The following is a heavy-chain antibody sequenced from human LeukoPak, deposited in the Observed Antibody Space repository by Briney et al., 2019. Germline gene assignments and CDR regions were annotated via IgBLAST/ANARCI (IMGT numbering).Heavy chain of an antibody. J-gene: IGHJ5*02. CDR3: ARDKLTRYYYGSRPDWFDP. D-gene: IGHD3-10*01. CDR2: TSAYNGNT. Sequence: ASVKVSCKASGYTFTSYGISWVRQAPGQGLEWMGWTSAYNGNTNYAQKLQGRVTMTTDTSTSTAYMELRSLRSDDTAVYYCARDKLTRYYYGSRPDWFDPWGQGTLVTVSS. V-gene: IGHV1-18*01. CDR1: GYTFTSYG.